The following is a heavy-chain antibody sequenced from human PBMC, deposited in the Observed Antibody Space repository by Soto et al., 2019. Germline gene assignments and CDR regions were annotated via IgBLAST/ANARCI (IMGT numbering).Heavy chain of an antibody. J-gene: IGHJ4*02. V-gene: IGHV3-30*04. CDR1: GFTFSSYA. D-gene: IGHD5-12*01. Sequence: QVQLVESGGGVVQPGRSLRLSCAASGFTFSSYAMHWVRQAPGKGLEWVAVISYGERNKYYADSVKGRFTISRDNSKNTLYLPRNSLRAEDTAVYYCARGGGYTTKKLDYWGQGTLVTVSS. CDR2: ISYGERNK. CDR3: ARGGGYTTKKLDY.